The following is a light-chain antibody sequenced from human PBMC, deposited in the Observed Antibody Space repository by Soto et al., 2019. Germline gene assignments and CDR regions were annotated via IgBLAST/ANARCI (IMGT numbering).Light chain of an antibody. V-gene: IGLV2-18*02. CDR2: EVS. CDR1: NSDVGGYNR. CDR3: SSYTSSNTVV. Sequence: QSVLTQPPSVSGSPGQSVTISCTGTNSDVGGYNRVSWYQQPPGTAPKLMIYEVSNRPSGVPDRFSGSQSGNTASLTISGLQAEDEANYYCSSYTSSNTVVFGGGTKVTVL. J-gene: IGLJ2*01.